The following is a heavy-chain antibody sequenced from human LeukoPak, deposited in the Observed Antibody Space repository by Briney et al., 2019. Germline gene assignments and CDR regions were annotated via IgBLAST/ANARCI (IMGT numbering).Heavy chain of an antibody. J-gene: IGHJ4*02. V-gene: IGHV3-23*01. D-gene: IGHD6-19*01. CDR3: AQGFSSGWYPY. Sequence: GGSLRLSCAVSGFSVSSFGMSWVRQAPGKGLEWISAISLNGETTWYADSVKGRFTISRDDSKNTLYLQLTSLRAEDTAVYYCAQGFSSGWYPYWGQGSLVSVSS. CDR2: ISLNGETT. CDR1: GFSVSSFG.